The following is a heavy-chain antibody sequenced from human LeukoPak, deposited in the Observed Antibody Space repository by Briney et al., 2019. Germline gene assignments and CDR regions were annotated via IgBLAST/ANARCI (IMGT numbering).Heavy chain of an antibody. V-gene: IGHV4-59*12. CDR1: GGSISSYY. CDR3: ARDLYGGNSHAFDI. D-gene: IGHD4-23*01. CDR2: IYYSGST. J-gene: IGHJ3*02. Sequence: SETLSLTCTVSGGSISSYYWSWIRQPPGKGLEWIGYIYYSGSTNYNPSLKSRVTISVDTSKNQFSLKLSSVTAADTAVYYCARDLYGGNSHAFDIWGQGTMVTVSS.